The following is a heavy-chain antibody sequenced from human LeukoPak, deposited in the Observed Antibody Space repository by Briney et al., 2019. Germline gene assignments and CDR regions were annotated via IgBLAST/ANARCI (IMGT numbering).Heavy chain of an antibody. CDR2: IYYSGST. V-gene: IGHV4-59*01. Sequence: SETLSLTCTVSGGSISRYYWSWLRQPPGKGREWIGYIYYSGSTNYNPSLKSRVTISVDTSKYQFSLKLSSVTAADTAVYYWAKFDSSGWYYFDYWGQGTLVTVSS. D-gene: IGHD6-19*01. CDR3: AKFDSSGWYYFDY. J-gene: IGHJ4*02. CDR1: GGSISRYY.